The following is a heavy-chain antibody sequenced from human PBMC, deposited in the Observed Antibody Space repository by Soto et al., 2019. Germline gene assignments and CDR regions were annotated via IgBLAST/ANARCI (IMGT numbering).Heavy chain of an antibody. J-gene: IGHJ5*01. D-gene: IGHD2-15*01. Sequence: SETLSLTCTVSSGSISSTIYSWAWIRQPPGKGLEWIGSIFYSGSTYYNPSLKSRVTISVDTSKNQFSLTLTSVTAADTAVYYCSRQCRGVTCHLLVSWGQRTXVIVSS. CDR3: SRQCRGVTCHLLVS. CDR2: IFYSGST. CDR1: SGSISSTIYS. V-gene: IGHV4-39*01.